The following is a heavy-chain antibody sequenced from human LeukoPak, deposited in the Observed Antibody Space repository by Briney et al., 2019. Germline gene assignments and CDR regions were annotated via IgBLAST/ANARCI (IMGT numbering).Heavy chain of an antibody. CDR1: GFTFSSYA. CDR3: ARIGSKALYGMDV. J-gene: IGHJ6*02. Sequence: GGSLRLSCAASGFTFSSYAMHWVRQAPGKGLEWVAVISYDGSNKYYADSVKGRFTISRDNSKNTLYLQMNSLRAEDTAVYYCARIGSKALYGMDVWGQGTTVTVSS. CDR2: ISYDGSNK. V-gene: IGHV3-30*04.